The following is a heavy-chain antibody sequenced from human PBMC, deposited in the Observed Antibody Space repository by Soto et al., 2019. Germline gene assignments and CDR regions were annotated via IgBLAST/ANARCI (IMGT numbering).Heavy chain of an antibody. CDR1: GFTFSSYA. Sequence: EVQLLESGGGLVQPGGSLRLSCAASGFTFSSYAMSWVRQAPGKGLEWVSAISGSGGSTYYADSVKGRFTISRDNTKNTLYLQMNSLRAEDTAVYYCAKASVSGYCSGGSCYPLDYWGQGTLVIVSS. J-gene: IGHJ4*02. CDR3: AKASVSGYCSGGSCYPLDY. V-gene: IGHV3-23*01. CDR2: ISGSGGST. D-gene: IGHD2-15*01.